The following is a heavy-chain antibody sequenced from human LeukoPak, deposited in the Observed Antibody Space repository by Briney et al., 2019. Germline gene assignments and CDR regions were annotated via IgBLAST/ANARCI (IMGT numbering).Heavy chain of an antibody. CDR1: GFTFSSHA. CDR2: TSSDGKNK. Sequence: GTSLRLSCAASGFTFSSHAMHWVRQAPDRGLEWVAVTSSDGKNKYYADSVKGRFTISRDNSKNTLYLQMNSLRVEDTALYYCAKDMGYASGTYLENWGQRTPVTVSS. CDR3: AKDMGYASGTYLEN. D-gene: IGHD3-10*01. V-gene: IGHV3-30-3*02. J-gene: IGHJ4*02.